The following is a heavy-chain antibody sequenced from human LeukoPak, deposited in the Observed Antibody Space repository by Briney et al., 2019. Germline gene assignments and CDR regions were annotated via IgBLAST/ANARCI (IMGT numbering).Heavy chain of an antibody. Sequence: GGSLRLSCAASRFRFSDYAMSWVRQAPGKRPEWVSTVGGRGDGPYYSDAVEGRFTISRDDDTDTLYLQMNSLKVEDTAVYYCAKDAFSYNGIFDAFDIWGQGTMVTVSS. V-gene: IGHV3-23*01. J-gene: IGHJ3*02. CDR2: VGGRGDGP. CDR1: RFRFSDYA. D-gene: IGHD2/OR15-2a*01. CDR3: AKDAFSYNGIFDAFDI.